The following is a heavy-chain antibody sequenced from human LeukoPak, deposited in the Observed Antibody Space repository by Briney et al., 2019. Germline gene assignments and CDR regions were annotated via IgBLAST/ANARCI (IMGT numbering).Heavy chain of an antibody. V-gene: IGHV1-46*01. J-gene: IGHJ6*04. CDR3: ARDRLDCSSTSCYVYGMDV. D-gene: IGHD2-2*01. CDR1: GYTFTSYY. Sequence: GASVKVSCKASGYTFTSYYMHWVRQAPGQGLEWMGIINPSGGSTSYAQKFQGRVTMTRDTSTSTAYMELSSLRSEDTAVYYCARDRLDCSSTSCYVYGMDVWGKGTTVTVSS. CDR2: INPSGGST.